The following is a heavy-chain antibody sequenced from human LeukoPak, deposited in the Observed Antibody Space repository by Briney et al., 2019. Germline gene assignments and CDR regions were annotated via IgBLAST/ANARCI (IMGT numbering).Heavy chain of an antibody. V-gene: IGHV3-48*03. Sequence: DPGGSLRLSCEDSGFTFRSCEMNWVRQAPGKGLEWIAYLSSSGSAFSYADSVKGRFTIARDNAKNSVYLEMNSLRADDTAVYYCARSARLMKGVVEVTALDDWGQGTLVTVSS. D-gene: IGHD3-3*01. CDR1: GFTFRSCE. CDR3: ARSARLMKGVVEVTALDD. CDR2: LSSSGSAF. J-gene: IGHJ4*02.